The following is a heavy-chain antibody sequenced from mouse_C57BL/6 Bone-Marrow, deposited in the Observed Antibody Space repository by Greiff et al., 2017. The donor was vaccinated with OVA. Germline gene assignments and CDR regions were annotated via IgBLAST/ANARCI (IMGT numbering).Heavy chain of an antibody. CDR1: GYAFSSSW. CDR2: IYPGDGDT. V-gene: IGHV1-82*01. CDR3: ARGTTEGYFDY. J-gene: IGHJ2*01. Sequence: VQLQQSGPELVKPGASVKISCKASGYAFSSSWMNWVKQRPGKGLEWIGRIYPGDGDTNYNGKFKGKATLTADKSSSTAYMQLSSLTSEDSAVYFCARGTTEGYFDYWGQGTTLTVSS. D-gene: IGHD1-1*01.